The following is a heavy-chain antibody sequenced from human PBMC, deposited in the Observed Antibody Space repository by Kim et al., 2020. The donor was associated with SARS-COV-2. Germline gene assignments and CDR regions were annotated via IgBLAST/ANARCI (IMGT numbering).Heavy chain of an antibody. CDR1: GFTISSYW. Sequence: GGSLRLSCTVSGFTISSYWMTWVRQAPGKGLEWEANINQDGSENNFMESVKGRFSISRDNAKNSLWLQMNSLRADDTAVYYCVRDKWKPGSGRQEGYFDAFDIWGQGTMVTVSS. J-gene: IGHJ3*02. CDR3: VRDKWKPGSGRQEGYFDAFDI. CDR2: INQDGSEN. V-gene: IGHV3-7*03. D-gene: IGHD3-10*01.